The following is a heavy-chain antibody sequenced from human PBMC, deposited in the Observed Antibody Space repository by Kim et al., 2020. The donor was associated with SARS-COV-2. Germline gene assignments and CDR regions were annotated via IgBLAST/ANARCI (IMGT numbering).Heavy chain of an antibody. CDR2: INHSGST. Sequence: SETLSLTCAVYGGSFSGYYWSWIRQPPGKGLEWIGEINHSGSTNYNPSLKSRGTISVDTSKNQFSLKLSSVTAAETAVYYCARAPPAAGLWSWFDPWGQGTLVTVSS. CDR1: GGSFSGYY. J-gene: IGHJ5*02. CDR3: ARAPPAAGLWSWFDP. D-gene: IGHD6-13*01. V-gene: IGHV4-34*01.